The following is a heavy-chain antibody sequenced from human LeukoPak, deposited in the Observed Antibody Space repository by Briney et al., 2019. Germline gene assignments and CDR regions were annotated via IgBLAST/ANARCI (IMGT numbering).Heavy chain of an antibody. V-gene: IGHV3-9*01. Sequence: GGSLRLSCAASGLTFSSHWMHWVRQAPGKGLEWVSGISWQSNTRKYADSVRGRFTISRDNAKNSLYLQMNSLKLEDTALYYCVKDRDFWSGLDVWGQGTMVTVS. CDR1: GLTFSSHW. CDR2: ISWQSNTR. CDR3: VKDRDFWSGLDV. J-gene: IGHJ6*02. D-gene: IGHD3-3*01.